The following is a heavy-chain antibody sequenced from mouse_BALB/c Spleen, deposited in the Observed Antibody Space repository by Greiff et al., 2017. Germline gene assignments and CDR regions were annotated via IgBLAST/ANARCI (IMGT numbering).Heavy chain of an antibody. J-gene: IGHJ3*01. V-gene: IGHV8-12*01. CDR2: IYWDDDK. CDR1: GFSLSTSGMG. CDR3: AREDYYGSRGEFAY. D-gene: IGHD1-1*01. Sequence: QVQLKESGPGILQPSQTLSLTCSFSGFSLSTSGMGVSWIRQPSGKGLEWLAHIYWDDDKRYNPSLKSRLTISKDTSSNQVFLKITSVDTADTATYYCAREDYYGSRGEFAYWGQGTLVTVSA.